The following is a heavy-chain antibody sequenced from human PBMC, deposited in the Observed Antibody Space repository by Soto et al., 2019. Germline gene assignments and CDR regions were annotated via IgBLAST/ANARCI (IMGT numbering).Heavy chain of an antibody. J-gene: IGHJ4*02. CDR2: IYYSGST. Sequence: SETLSLTCTVSGGSISSYYWSWIRQPPGKGLEWIGYIYYSGSTNYNPSLKSRVTISVDTSKNQFSLKLSSVTAADTAVYYCARTFIAAASPHFDYWGQGTLVTVSS. D-gene: IGHD6-13*01. V-gene: IGHV4-59*01. CDR3: ARTFIAAASPHFDY. CDR1: GGSISSYY.